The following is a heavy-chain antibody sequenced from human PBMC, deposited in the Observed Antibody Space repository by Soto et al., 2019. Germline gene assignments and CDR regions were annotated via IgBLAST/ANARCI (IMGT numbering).Heavy chain of an antibody. CDR3: AKCPYYYDSSGPFDP. J-gene: IGHJ5*02. CDR2: ISGSGGST. CDR1: GFTFSSYA. D-gene: IGHD3-22*01. V-gene: IGHV3-23*01. Sequence: GGSLRLSCAASGFTFSSYAMSWVRQAPGKGLEGVSAISGSGGSTYYADSVKGRFTISRDNSKNTLYLQVNSRRAEDAAVYYGAKCPYYYDSSGPFDPWGQGTLVTVSS.